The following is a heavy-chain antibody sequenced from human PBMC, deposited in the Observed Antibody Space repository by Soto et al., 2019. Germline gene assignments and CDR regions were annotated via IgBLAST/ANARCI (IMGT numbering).Heavy chain of an antibody. V-gene: IGHV4-61*05. D-gene: IGHD2-15*01. Sequence: SETLSLTCTVSGGSIDSNRYYWAWIRQPPGKGLEWIGYIYHSGTTNYNPSLKSRVTISVDTSKNQFSLKLNSVTAADTAVYFCARGNSGGYYYYYYGMDVWGQGTTVTVSS. CDR1: GGSIDSNRYY. CDR3: ARGNSGGYYYYYYGMDV. CDR2: IYHSGTT. J-gene: IGHJ6*02.